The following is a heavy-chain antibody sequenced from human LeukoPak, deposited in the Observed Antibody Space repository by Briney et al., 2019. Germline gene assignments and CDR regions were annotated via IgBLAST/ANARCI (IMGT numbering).Heavy chain of an antibody. V-gene: IGHV3-23*01. CDR3: ANKVGGIRPIDY. Sequence: PGESLRLSCAASGFIFTNYAMTWVRQTPGKGLEWVSSISERGDRIYYAGSVRGRFTISRDNSKNTLHLQMNSLRAEDTAVYYCANKVGGIRPIDYWGQGVLVTVSS. CDR2: ISERGDRI. J-gene: IGHJ4*02. D-gene: IGHD2-15*01. CDR1: GFIFTNYA.